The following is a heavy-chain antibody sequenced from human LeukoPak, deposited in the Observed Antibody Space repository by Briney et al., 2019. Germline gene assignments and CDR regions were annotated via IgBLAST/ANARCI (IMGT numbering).Heavy chain of an antibody. CDR3: ARDLGWFGELSEKDAFDI. V-gene: IGHV3-74*01. CDR1: GFTFSSNW. Sequence: PGGSLRLSCAGSGFTFSSNWMHWVRQAPGKGLVWVSRTNSDGSSTFYADSVKGRFTISRDNAKNTLYLQMNSLRAEDSAVYYCARDLGWFGELSEKDAFDIWGQGTMVTVSS. CDR2: TNSDGSST. J-gene: IGHJ3*02. D-gene: IGHD3-10*01.